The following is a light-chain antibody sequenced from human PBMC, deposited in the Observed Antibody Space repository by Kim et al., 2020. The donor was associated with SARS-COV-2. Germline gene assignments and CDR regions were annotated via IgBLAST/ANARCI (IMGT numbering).Light chain of an antibody. CDR2: GAS. CDR1: QRVSSNY. V-gene: IGKV3-20*01. Sequence: PRENATPSCRSRQRVSSNYLAWFQQKPGQAPRLLIYGASSRATGIPDRFSGSGSGTDFTLTISRLEPEDFAVYYCQQYGSSPRTFGQGTKVDIK. J-gene: IGKJ1*01. CDR3: QQYGSSPRT.